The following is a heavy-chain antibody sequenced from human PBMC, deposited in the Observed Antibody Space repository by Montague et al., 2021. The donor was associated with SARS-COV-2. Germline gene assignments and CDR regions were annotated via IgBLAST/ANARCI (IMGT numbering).Heavy chain of an antibody. J-gene: IGHJ4*02. CDR2: LSCDGDNK. V-gene: IGHV3-30*04. CDR3: ARDWGEVGSGWYTGLDY. CDR1: GFTFSSYA. Sequence: SLRLSCAAAGFTFSSYAMRWVRQAPGKGLEWVAGLSCDGDNKYYADSMKGRLTISRDNSKNTLYLQMNSLRAEDAAVYYCARDWGEVGSGWYTGLDYWGQGTLVTVSS. D-gene: IGHD6-19*01.